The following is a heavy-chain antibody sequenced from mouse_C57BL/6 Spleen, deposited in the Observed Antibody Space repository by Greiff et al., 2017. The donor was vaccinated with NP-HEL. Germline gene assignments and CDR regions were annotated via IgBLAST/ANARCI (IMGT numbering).Heavy chain of an antibody. CDR2: IRLKSDNYAT. V-gene: IGHV6-3*01. J-gene: IGHJ3*01. Sequence: EVQLVESGGGLVQPGGSMKLSCVASGFTFSNYWMNWVRQSPEKGLEWVAQIRLKSDNYATHYAESVKGRFTISRDDSKSSVYLQMNNLRAEDTGIYYCTAPYYYGSSYFAYWGQGTLVTVSA. D-gene: IGHD1-1*01. CDR1: GFTFSNYW. CDR3: TAPYYYGSSYFAY.